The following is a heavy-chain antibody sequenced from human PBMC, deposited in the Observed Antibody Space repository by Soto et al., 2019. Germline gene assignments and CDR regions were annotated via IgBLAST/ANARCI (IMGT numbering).Heavy chain of an antibody. CDR3: ARWGIVGATEDFDI. J-gene: IGHJ3*02. Sequence: PSQTLSLTFAISGDRVSSNSAAWNWIRQSPSRGLEWLGRTYYRSKWYNEYAVSVKSRITINPDTSNNQFSLQLNSVTPEETAVYYCARWGIVGATEDFDIWGQGTMVTVS. D-gene: IGHD1-26*01. V-gene: IGHV6-1*01. CDR2: TYYRSKWYN. CDR1: GDRVSSNSAA.